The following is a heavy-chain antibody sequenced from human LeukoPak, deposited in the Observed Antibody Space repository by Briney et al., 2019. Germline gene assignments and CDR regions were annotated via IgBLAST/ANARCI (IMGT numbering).Heavy chain of an antibody. V-gene: IGHV3-30*18. CDR1: GFTFNRYG. CDR2: ISYDGTNK. J-gene: IGHJ4*02. D-gene: IGHD6-19*01. Sequence: PGGSLRLSCAASGFTFNRYGMHWVRQAPGKGLEGVAVISYDGTNKYYADSVKGRFTISRDKSKHTLYLEMDSLRPEDTAVSYCAKEVGIAVAGLGEGFDYWGQGTLVTVSS. CDR3: AKEVGIAVAGLGEGFDY.